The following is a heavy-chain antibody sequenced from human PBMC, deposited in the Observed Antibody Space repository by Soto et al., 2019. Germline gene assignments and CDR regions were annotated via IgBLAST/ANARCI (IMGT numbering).Heavy chain of an antibody. Sequence: PSETLSLTCTVSGGSISSYYWSWIRQPPGKGLEWIGYIYYSGSTNYNPSLKSRVTISVDTSKNQFSLKLSSVTAADTAVYYCARESSHLQYNWFDPWGQGTLVTVSS. CDR2: IYYSGST. CDR1: GGSISSYY. D-gene: IGHD4-4*01. V-gene: IGHV4-59*01. J-gene: IGHJ5*02. CDR3: ARESSHLQYNWFDP.